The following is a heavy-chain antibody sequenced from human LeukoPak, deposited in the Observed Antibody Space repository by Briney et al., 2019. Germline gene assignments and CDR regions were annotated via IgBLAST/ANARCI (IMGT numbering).Heavy chain of an antibody. Sequence: GGSLRLSCAASGFTFSSYSMNWVRQAPGKGLEWVSYISSSSSTIYYADSVKGRFTISRDNAKHSLYLQMNSLRAEDTAVYYCARGPSYCSSTSCPHDYWGQGTLVTVSS. J-gene: IGHJ4*02. CDR3: ARGPSYCSSTSCPHDY. D-gene: IGHD2-2*01. V-gene: IGHV3-48*01. CDR1: GFTFSSYS. CDR2: ISSSSSTI.